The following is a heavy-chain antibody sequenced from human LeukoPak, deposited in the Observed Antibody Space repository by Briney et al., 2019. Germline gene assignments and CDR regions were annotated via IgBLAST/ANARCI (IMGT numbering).Heavy chain of an antibody. Sequence: GGSLRLSCAASGFTSNNYAMSWVRQAPGKGLEWVSSISGSSGSTYYADSVKGRFTISRDNSKNTVSLQMNSLRVEDTAVYYCARQRTVGVTGYYFDYWGQGTLVTVPS. CDR2: ISGSSGST. CDR1: GFTSNNYA. CDR3: ARQRTVGVTGYYFDY. J-gene: IGHJ4*02. V-gene: IGHV3-23*01. D-gene: IGHD1-26*01.